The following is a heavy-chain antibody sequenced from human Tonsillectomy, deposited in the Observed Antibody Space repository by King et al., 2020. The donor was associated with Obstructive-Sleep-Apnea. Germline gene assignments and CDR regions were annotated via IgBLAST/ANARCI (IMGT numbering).Heavy chain of an antibody. CDR3: AGLWFGELRYDC. J-gene: IGHJ4*02. CDR1: GFTFSTFA. CDR2: ISYDENNK. V-gene: IGHV3-30-3*01. D-gene: IGHD3-10*01. Sequence: VQLVESGGGVVQPGRSLRLSCVASGFTFSTFAMHWVRQAPGKGLEGGAVISYDENNKFYADSVKGRFTISRDNSKNTLYLQMNSLRAEDTAVYYCAGLWFGELRYDCWGQGTLVTVSS.